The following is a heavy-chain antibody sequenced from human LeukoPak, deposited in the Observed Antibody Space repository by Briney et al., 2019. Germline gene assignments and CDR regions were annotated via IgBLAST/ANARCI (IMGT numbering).Heavy chain of an antibody. J-gene: IGHJ4*02. CDR2: IYYSGST. CDR3: ARSIPDYDILTGYYAYYFDY. CDR1: GGSISSYY. D-gene: IGHD3-9*01. Sequence: SETLSLTCTVSGGSISSYYWSWIRQPPGKGLEWIGYIYYSGSTNYNPSLKSRVTISVDTSKNQFSLKLSSVTAADTAVYYCARSIPDYDILTGYYAYYFDYWGQGTLVTVSS. V-gene: IGHV4-59*01.